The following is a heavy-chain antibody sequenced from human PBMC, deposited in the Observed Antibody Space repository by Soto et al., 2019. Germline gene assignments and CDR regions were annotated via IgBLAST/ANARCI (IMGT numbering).Heavy chain of an antibody. CDR3: ASTHGSSWDDYYYYGMDV. V-gene: IGHV4-34*01. Sequence: SETLSLTCAAYGGSFSGYYWSWIRQPPGKGLEWIGEINHSGSTKYNPSLKSRVTISVDTSKNQFSLKLSSVTAADTAVYYCASTHGSSWDDYYYYGMDVWGQGTTVTVSS. J-gene: IGHJ6*02. CDR1: GGSFSGYY. D-gene: IGHD6-13*01. CDR2: INHSGST.